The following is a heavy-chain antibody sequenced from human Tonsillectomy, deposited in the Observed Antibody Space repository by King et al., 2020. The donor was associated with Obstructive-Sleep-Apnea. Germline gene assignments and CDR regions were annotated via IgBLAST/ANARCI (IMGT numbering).Heavy chain of an antibody. CDR2: INTNTGNP. CDR1: GYTFTSYA. Sequence: QLVQSGSVLKKPGASVKVSCKASGYTFTSYAMNWVRQAPGQGLEWMGWINTNTGNPTYAQGFTGRFVFSLDTSVRTAYLQISSLKAEDTAVYYCARDSDIVVVPAAPRDAFDIWGQGTMVTVSS. V-gene: IGHV7-4-1*02. CDR3: ARDSDIVVVPAAPRDAFDI. D-gene: IGHD2-2*01. J-gene: IGHJ3*02.